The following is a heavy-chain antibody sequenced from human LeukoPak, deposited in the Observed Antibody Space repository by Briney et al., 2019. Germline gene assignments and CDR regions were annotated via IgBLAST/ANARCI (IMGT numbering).Heavy chain of an antibody. D-gene: IGHD2-2*01. CDR1: GFTFSNYS. CDR3: ARAAAHYYYYMDV. J-gene: IGHJ6*03. V-gene: IGHV3-48*04. Sequence: PGGSLRLSCAASGFTFSNYSMNWVRQAPGKGLEWVSYISSSGSTIYYADSVKGRFTISRDNAKNSLYLQMNSLRAEDTAVYYCARAAAHYYYYMDVWGKGTTVTISS. CDR2: ISSSGSTI.